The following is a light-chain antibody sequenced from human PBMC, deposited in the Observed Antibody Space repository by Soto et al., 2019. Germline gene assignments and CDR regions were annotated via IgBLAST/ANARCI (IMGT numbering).Light chain of an antibody. CDR3: CSYAGSSTYV. V-gene: IGLV2-23*01. CDR2: EGS. Sequence: QSVLTQPASLSGSPGQSITISCTGTSSDVGSYNLVSWYQQHPGKAPKLMIYEGSKWPSGVSNRFSGSKSGNTASLTISGLQAEDEADYYCCSYAGSSTYVFGTGTKVTVL. CDR1: SSDVGSYNL. J-gene: IGLJ1*01.